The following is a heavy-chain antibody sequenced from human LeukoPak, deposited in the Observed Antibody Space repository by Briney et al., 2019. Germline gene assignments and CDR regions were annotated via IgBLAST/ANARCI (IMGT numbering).Heavy chain of an antibody. J-gene: IGHJ6*03. CDR2: LDSSGST. V-gene: IGHV4-39*01. CDR3: SRSHDYGGLYFYYYMDV. CDR1: GRSISSRSDY. D-gene: IGHD4-23*01. Sequence: PSETLSLTCTVSGRSISSRSDYWGWIRQTPGKGLELIGNLDSSGSTYYNPSLKSRVTISVGTSKNQFSLNLRSVTAADTAIYFCSRSHDYGGLYFYYYMDVWGKGTTVTVSS.